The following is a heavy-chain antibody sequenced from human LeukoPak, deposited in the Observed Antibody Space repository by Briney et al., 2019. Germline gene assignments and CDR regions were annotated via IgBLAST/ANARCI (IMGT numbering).Heavy chain of an antibody. CDR3: ARDLYGDYPRGYYGMDV. V-gene: IGHV4-59*01. CDR1: GGSISSYY. D-gene: IGHD4-17*01. J-gene: IGHJ6*04. CDR2: TYYSGST. Sequence: SETLSLTCTVSGGSISSYYWSWLRQPPGKGLEWLGYTYYSGSTNYNPSLKSRVTISVDTSKNQFSLKLSSVTAADTAVYYCARDLYGDYPRGYYGMDVWGKGTTVTVSS.